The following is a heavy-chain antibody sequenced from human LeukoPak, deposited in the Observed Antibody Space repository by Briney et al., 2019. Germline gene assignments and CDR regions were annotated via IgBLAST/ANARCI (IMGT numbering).Heavy chain of an antibody. CDR2: IRGAGGST. Sequence: GGSLRLSCVASGFNFKIYAMSWVRQAPGRGLEWVSYIRGAGGSTDYADSVKGRFTISRDNSKNTLYLQMNSLRAEDTAVYYCAKDSDPWAVSWFDPWGQGTLVTVSS. J-gene: IGHJ5*02. D-gene: IGHD3-16*01. V-gene: IGHV3-23*01. CDR1: GFNFKIYA. CDR3: AKDSDPWAVSWFDP.